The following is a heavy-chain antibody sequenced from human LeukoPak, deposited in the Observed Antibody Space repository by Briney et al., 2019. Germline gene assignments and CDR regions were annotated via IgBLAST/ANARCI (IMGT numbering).Heavy chain of an antibody. CDR1: GCSISSYY. CDR2: IYYSGST. J-gene: IGHJ3*02. Sequence: SETLSLTCTVSGCSISSYYYCWIRQPPAQGLEWMGYIYYSGSTNHNPYLKSRVTISVDTSKTQFTLKLSSVTAADTAAYYCARSERGAFDTWGQGTMVTVSS. CDR3: ARSERGAFDT. V-gene: IGHV4-59*01.